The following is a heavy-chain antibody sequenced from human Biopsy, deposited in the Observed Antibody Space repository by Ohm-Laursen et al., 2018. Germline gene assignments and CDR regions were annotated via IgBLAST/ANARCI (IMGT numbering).Heavy chain of an antibody. Sequence: SLRLSCTASGFTFSDYAMNWVRQAPGKGLEWVSTISGSGGNTYYADSVRGRLTVSRDGSKSTLYLQMSSLSAEDTAFYYCAKGGYCTTSSCYVDLDYWGQGTLVTVSS. V-gene: IGHV3-23*01. J-gene: IGHJ4*02. CDR3: AKGGYCTTSSCYVDLDY. CDR2: ISGSGGNT. CDR1: GFTFSDYA. D-gene: IGHD2-2*01.